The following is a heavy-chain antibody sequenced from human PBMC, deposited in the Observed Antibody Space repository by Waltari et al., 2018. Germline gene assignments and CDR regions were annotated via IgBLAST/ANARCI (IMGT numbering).Heavy chain of an antibody. V-gene: IGHV3-30*01. J-gene: IGHJ4*02. CDR3: ARAPPQRLVFDY. CDR1: GFPFSSYA. Sequence: QVQLVESGGGVVQPGRSLRLSCAASGFPFSSYAMHWVRQAPGKGLEWVAVISYDGSNKYYADSVKGRFTISRDNSKNTLYLQMNSLRAEDTAVYYCARAPPQRLVFDYWGQGTLVTVSS. CDR2: ISYDGSNK. D-gene: IGHD6-6*01.